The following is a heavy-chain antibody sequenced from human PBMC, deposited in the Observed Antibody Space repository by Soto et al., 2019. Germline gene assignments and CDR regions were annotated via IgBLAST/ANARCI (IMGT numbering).Heavy chain of an antibody. Sequence: EVQLLESGGDLVQPGRSLRLSCAASGFTFSGYAMSWVGQDPGKGLEWVSVIHGGGNSAYYADAVKGWFTISRDNPKNTLNLQMSSRRGEDTAVYYSANNRGQVTTAWHFDDWGQGTLVTVSS. V-gene: IGHV3-23*01. J-gene: IGHJ4*02. CDR2: IHGGGNSA. CDR1: GFTFSGYA. CDR3: ANNRGQVTTAWHFDD. D-gene: IGHD3-22*01.